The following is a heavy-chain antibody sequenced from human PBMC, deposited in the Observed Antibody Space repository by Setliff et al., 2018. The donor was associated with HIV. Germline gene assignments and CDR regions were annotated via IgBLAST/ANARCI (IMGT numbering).Heavy chain of an antibody. Sequence: PGESLKISCKGSGYNFANYWIAWVRQMPGKGLEWMGILYPDDSDTRYSPSFQGQVTMSVDKTMRTAYLQWNSLKASDTALYYCAGGSSSTNYYYGLDVWGQGTTVTVSS. D-gene: IGHD3-16*01. CDR3: AGGSSSTNYYYGLDV. V-gene: IGHV5-51*01. CDR2: LYPDDSDT. CDR1: GYNFANYW. J-gene: IGHJ6*02.